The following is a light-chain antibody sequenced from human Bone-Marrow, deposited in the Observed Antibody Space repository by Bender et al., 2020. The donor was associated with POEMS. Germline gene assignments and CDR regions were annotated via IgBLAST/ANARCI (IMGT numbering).Light chain of an antibody. CDR2: NVN. CDR3: SSFAGSYTYV. V-gene: IGLV2-11*01. J-gene: IGLJ1*01. Sequence: SALTQPRSVSGSPGQSITISCTGTSSDIGAYNHVSWYQQRRGNAPKVIIYNVNERPSGVPDRFSGSKSAETASLTISALQSDDEADYYCSSFAGSYTYVFGTGTEVIVL. CDR1: SSDIGAYNH.